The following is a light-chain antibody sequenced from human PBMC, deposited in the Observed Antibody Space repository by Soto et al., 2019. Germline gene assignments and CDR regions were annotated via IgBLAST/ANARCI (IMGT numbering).Light chain of an antibody. V-gene: IGKV1-5*03. CDR2: KAS. J-gene: IGKJ1*01. Sequence: DIQMTQSPSTLSASVGDRVTITCRASQSISGWLAWYQQKPGKAPKLLIYKASNLESGVPSRFSGSGSGTEFTLTISSLQPDDFATHYCQQYNSYSSTWTFGQGTKVEIK. CDR3: QQYNSYSSTWT. CDR1: QSISGW.